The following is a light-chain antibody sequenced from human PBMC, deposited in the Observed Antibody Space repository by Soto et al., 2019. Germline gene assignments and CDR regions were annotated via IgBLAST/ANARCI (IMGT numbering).Light chain of an antibody. CDR1: SSDVGGYNY. CDR3: CSYAGSYTVI. J-gene: IGLJ2*01. Sequence: QSALTQARSVSGSPGQSVTISCTGTSSDVGGYNYVSWYQQHPGKAPKLMIYDVSARPSGVPDRFSGSKSGNTASLTISGLQADDEADYYCCSYAGSYTVIFGGGTKLTVL. V-gene: IGLV2-11*01. CDR2: DVS.